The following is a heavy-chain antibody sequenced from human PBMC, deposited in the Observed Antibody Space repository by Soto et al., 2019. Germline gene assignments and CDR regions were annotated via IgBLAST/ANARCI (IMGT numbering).Heavy chain of an antibody. CDR3: ARVVMDYSSYYGMDV. D-gene: IGHD4-4*01. CDR2: ISAYNGNT. V-gene: IGHV1-18*01. J-gene: IGHJ6*02. CDR1: GYTFTSYG. Sequence: ASLKVSCKASGYTFTSYGISWVRHAPGQGLEWMGWISAYNGNTNYAQKLQGRVTMTTDTSTSTAYMELRSLRSDDTAVHYCARVVMDYSSYYGMDVWGQGTTVTVSS.